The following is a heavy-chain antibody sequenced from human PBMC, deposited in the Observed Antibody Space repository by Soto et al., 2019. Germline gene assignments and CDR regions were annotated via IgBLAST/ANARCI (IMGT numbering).Heavy chain of an antibody. V-gene: IGHV4-59*01. CDR2: IYYSGST. D-gene: IGHD6-13*01. J-gene: IGHJ4*02. CDR1: GGSISSYY. Sequence: QVQLQESGPGLVKPSETLSLPCTVSGGSISSYYWSWIRQPPGKGLEWIGYIYYSGSTNYNPSLKSRVTISVDTSKNQFSLKLSSVTAADTAVYYCARGLKQQLVRYFDYWGQGTLVTVSS. CDR3: ARGLKQQLVRYFDY.